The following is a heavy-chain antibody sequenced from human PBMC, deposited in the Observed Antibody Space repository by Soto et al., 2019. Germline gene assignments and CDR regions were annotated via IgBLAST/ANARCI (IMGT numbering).Heavy chain of an antibody. J-gene: IGHJ6*02. CDR1: GFTVSSNY. D-gene: IGHD4-4*01. CDR3: ARDQGDSKTPGGLDV. V-gene: IGHV3-66*01. CDR2: IYSGGST. Sequence: GGSLRLSCAASGFTVSSNYMSWVRQAPGKGLEWVSVIYSGGSTYYADSVKGRFTISRDNSKNTLYLQMNSLRAEDTAVYYCARDQGDSKTPGGLDVWGQGTTVTVSS.